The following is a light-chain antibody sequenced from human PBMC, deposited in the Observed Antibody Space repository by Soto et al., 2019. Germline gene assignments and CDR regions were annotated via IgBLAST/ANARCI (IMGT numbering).Light chain of an antibody. CDR1: SGHSSYA. CDR2: LNSDGSH. J-gene: IGLJ1*01. V-gene: IGLV4-69*01. Sequence: QPVLTQSPSASASLGASVKLTCTLSSGHSSYAIAWHQQQPEKGPRYLMKLNSDGSHSKGDGIPDRFSGSSSGAERYLTISSLQSEDEADYYCQTWAAGIYDFGSGTKLTVL. CDR3: QTWAAGIYD.